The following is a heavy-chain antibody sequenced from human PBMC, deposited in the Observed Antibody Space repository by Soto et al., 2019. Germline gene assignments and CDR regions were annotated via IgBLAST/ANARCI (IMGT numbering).Heavy chain of an antibody. V-gene: IGHV4-4*02. Sequence: QVQLQESGPRLVKPSGSLSLTCGVSGGTVASSHWWSWVRQSPGGGLEWIGNVYHTGDTNLNPSLQRRVTISLDKSNNQFSLRLNSLTAADTAAYFCAREIVTAGGNNYFDPWGPGTLVTLSS. CDR3: AREIVTAGGNNYFDP. CDR1: GGTVASSHW. D-gene: IGHD2-21*02. J-gene: IGHJ5*02. CDR2: VYHTGDT.